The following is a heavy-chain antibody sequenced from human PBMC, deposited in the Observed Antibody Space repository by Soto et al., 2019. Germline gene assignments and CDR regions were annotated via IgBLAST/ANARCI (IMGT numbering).Heavy chain of an antibody. Sequence: QVQLVESGGGVVQPGRSLRLSCAASGFTFSSDGMHWVRQAPGKGLEWVAAIWYDGSNKYYADSVKGRFTISRDNSKNTLYLQMNSLRAEDTAVYYCARDRGAYDYVWGSYRHDAFDIWGQGTMVTVSS. D-gene: IGHD3-16*02. CDR2: IWYDGSNK. J-gene: IGHJ3*02. CDR1: GFTFSSDG. V-gene: IGHV3-30*19. CDR3: ARDRGAYDYVWGSYRHDAFDI.